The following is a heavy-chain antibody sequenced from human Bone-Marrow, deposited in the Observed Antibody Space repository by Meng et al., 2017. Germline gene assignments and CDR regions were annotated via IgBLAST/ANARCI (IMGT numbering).Heavy chain of an antibody. CDR3: ARDRNDYGSHYFDY. D-gene: IGHD4-17*01. CDR2: IYHSGST. J-gene: IGHJ4*02. V-gene: IGHV4-31*03. CDR1: GGSISSGGYY. Sequence: QLQESGPGLVKPSETLSLTCTVSGGSISSGGYYWSWIRQHPGKGLEWIGYIYHSGSTYYNPSLKSRVTISVDTSKNQFSLKLSSVTAADTAVYYCARDRNDYGSHYFDYWGQGTLVTVSS.